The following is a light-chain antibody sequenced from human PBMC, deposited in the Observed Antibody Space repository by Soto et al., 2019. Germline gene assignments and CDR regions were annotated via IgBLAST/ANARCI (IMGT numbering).Light chain of an antibody. J-gene: IGLJ2*01. CDR2: GVS. CDR1: SSDVGRYNY. V-gene: IGLV2-14*03. Sequence: QSALTQPASVSGSPGQSITISCTGTSSDVGRYNYVSWYQQPPGKAPKLMIYGVSTRPSGVCNRFSGSMSGNTASLTISGLAAEVESDYSCSANTSSRAGLFGGGTKVTVL. CDR3: SANTSSRAGL.